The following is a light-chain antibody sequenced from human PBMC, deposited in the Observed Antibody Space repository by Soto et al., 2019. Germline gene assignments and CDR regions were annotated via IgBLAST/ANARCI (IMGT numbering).Light chain of an antibody. Sequence: IQLTQSPSSLSASIGDRVTIPCRASQDIASYLAWYQQKPGNAPKLLIYAASTLHSGVPSRFSGSGSGTDFTLTISSLQPEDFVTYYCQQLNVNLLFGQGTKLEIK. CDR2: AAS. J-gene: IGKJ2*01. V-gene: IGKV1-9*01. CDR1: QDIASY. CDR3: QQLNVNLL.